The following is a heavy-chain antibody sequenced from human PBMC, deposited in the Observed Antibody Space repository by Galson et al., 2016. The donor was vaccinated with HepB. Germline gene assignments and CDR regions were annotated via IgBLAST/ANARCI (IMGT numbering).Heavy chain of an antibody. CDR2: LSYDGVHK. Sequence: SLRLSCAGSGFDFSDYAMHWVRQTHGKGREWVAVLSYDGVHKYYADSVKGRFTLSRDNSKNTLFLQMNSLRAEDTALYYCARVGTKHTYGFSSSDHWGRGTLVTVSS. CDR1: GFDFSDYA. D-gene: IGHD3-10*01. CDR3: ARVGTKHTYGFSSSDH. V-gene: IGHV3-30-3*01. J-gene: IGHJ5*02.